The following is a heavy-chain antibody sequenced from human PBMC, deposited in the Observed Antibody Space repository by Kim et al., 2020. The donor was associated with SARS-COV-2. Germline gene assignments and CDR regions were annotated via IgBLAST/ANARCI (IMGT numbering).Heavy chain of an antibody. V-gene: IGHV3-30-3*01. D-gene: IGHD1-26*01. CDR3: ARPASGSYQSAFDN. CDR1: GFTFSSYA. J-gene: IGHJ3*02. CDR2: ISYDGSNK. Sequence: GGSLRLSCAASGFTFSSYAMHWVRQAPGKGLEWVAVISYDGSNKYYAESVKGRFTISRDNSKNTLYLQMNSLRAEDTAVYYCARPASGSYQSAFDNWGQGTMVTVSS.